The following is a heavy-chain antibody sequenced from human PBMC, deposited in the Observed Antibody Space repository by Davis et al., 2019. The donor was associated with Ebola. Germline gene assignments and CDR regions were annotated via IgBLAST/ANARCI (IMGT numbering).Heavy chain of an antibody. J-gene: IGHJ4*02. CDR1: RVTSTTNW. CDR3: AKVRYYSTWRGGFDS. D-gene: IGHD3-3*01. Sequence: GESLKLSCAASRVTSTTNWIHWVRQAPGKGLVWVSRINPDGTKTGYADSVRGRFTISRDIAKNTLFLQMNSLRAEDTAVYYCAKVRYYSTWRGGFDSWGQGTLVSVSS. CDR2: INPDGTKT. V-gene: IGHV3-74*01.